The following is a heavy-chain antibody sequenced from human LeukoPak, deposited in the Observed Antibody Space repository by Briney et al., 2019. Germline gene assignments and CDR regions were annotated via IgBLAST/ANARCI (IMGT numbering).Heavy chain of an antibody. CDR2: IKQDGSAK. J-gene: IGHJ3*02. CDR1: GFTFSSYW. D-gene: IGHD3-22*01. Sequence: GGSLRLSCAASGFTFSSYWMSWVRQAPGKGLEWVANIKQDGSAKYYVDSVKGRFTISRDNAKNSLYLQMGSLRAEDTAVYYCTKDLGVYYDTSGHDFDIWGQGTMVTVSS. CDR3: TKDLGVYYDTSGHDFDI. V-gene: IGHV3-7*01.